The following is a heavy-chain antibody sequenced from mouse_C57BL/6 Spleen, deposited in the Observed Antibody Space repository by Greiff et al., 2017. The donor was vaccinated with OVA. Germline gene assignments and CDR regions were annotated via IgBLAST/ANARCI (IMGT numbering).Heavy chain of an antibody. D-gene: IGHD1-1*01. Sequence: EVHLVESGGGLVKPGGSLKLSCAASGFTFSDYGMHWVRQAPEKGLEWVAYISSGSSIIYYADTVKGRFTISRDNAKNTLFLQMTSLRSEGTAMYYCAITTVVAPYYYAMDYWGQGTSVTVSS. V-gene: IGHV5-17*01. J-gene: IGHJ4*01. CDR2: ISSGSSII. CDR1: GFTFSDYG. CDR3: AITTVVAPYYYAMDY.